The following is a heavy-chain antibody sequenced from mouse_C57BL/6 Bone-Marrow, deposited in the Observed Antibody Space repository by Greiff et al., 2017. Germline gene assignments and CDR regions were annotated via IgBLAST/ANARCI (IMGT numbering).Heavy chain of an antibody. V-gene: IGHV1-81*01. CDR3: ARGGYAVDY. Sequence: QVHVKQSGAELARPGASVKLSCKASGYTFTSYGISWVKQRPGQGLEWIGEIYPRSGNTYYNQKFKGKATLTADKSSSTAYMELRSLTSEDSAVYFCARGGYAVDYWGQGTTLTVSS. CDR1: GYTFTSYG. D-gene: IGHD2-10*02. J-gene: IGHJ2*01. CDR2: IYPRSGNT.